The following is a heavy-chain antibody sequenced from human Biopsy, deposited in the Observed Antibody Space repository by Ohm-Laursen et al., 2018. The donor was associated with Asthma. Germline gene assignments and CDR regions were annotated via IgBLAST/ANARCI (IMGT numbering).Heavy chain of an antibody. CDR1: GYSFTDYH. Sequence: SSVKVSCKASGYSFTDYHLHWVRQAPGQGLEWMGRITPTSGGTTYAQKFQGRVTMTRDRSISTAYMELNRLRSDDTAVYYCARGRGYCRDGNCYNYYFENWGQGTLVTVSS. D-gene: IGHD2-15*01. CDR2: ITPTSGGT. V-gene: IGHV1-2*06. J-gene: IGHJ4*02. CDR3: ARGRGYCRDGNCYNYYFEN.